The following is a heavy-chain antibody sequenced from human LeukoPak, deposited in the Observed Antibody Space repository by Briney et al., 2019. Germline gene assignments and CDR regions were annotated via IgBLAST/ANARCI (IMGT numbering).Heavy chain of an antibody. CDR2: IRHDSSDI. CDR1: GFTFSTYS. V-gene: IGHV3-48*01. CDR3: ARDWFGKLI. J-gene: IGHJ4*02. D-gene: IGHD3-10*01. Sequence: SGGSLRLSCAVSGFTFSTYSMNWVRQAPGKGLEWISFIRHDSSDIYYADSVKGRFTISRDNARDSLYLQMNSLRAEDTAVYYCARDWFGKLIWGQGTLVTVSS.